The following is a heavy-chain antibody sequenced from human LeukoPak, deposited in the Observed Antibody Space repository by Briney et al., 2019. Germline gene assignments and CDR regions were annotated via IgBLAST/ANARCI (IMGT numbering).Heavy chain of an antibody. CDR1: GFTVSSNL. CDR2: SYSAGAT. D-gene: IGHD5-24*01. V-gene: IGHV3-69-1*02. Sequence: GGSLRLSCAASGFTVSSNLMTWVRQSPGRGLEWLSSSYSAGATYYADSVKGRFTISRDNAKNSLYLQMNSLRAEDTAVYYCARAEMATITYPDYWGQGTPVTVSS. J-gene: IGHJ4*02. CDR3: ARAEMATITYPDY.